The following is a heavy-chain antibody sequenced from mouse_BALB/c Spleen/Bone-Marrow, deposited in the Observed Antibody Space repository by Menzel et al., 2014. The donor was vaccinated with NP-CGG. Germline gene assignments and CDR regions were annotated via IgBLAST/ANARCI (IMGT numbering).Heavy chain of an antibody. CDR3: ARDYYGSLYAMDY. CDR1: GFSLTSYG. V-gene: IGHV2-9*02. J-gene: IGHJ4*01. CDR2: IWPGGST. Sequence: VQLVESGPGLVSPSQRLSITCTVSGFSLTSYGVHWVRQPPGKGLEWLGVIWPGGSTNYNSAHMSRLIISRANSKSQVFLKMNSRQTDDTAMYYCARDYYGSLYAMDYWGQGTSVTVSS. D-gene: IGHD1-1*01.